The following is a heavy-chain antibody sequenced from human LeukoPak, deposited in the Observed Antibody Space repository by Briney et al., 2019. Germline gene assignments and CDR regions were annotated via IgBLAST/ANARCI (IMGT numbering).Heavy chain of an antibody. CDR3: ARQTGSGLFSLP. Sequence: SETLSLTCTVSGDSISSSNCYWGWIREPPGKGLEGIGSIYFSGGTYYNASLKSRVTISVDTSKNQFSLKLSSVTAADTAVYYCARQTGSGLFSLPGGQGTLVTVSS. CDR1: GDSISSSNCY. V-gene: IGHV4-39*01. J-gene: IGHJ4*02. D-gene: IGHD3-10*01. CDR2: IYFSGGT.